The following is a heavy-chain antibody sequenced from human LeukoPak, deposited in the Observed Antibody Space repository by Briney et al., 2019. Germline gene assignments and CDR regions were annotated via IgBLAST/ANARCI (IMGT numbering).Heavy chain of an antibody. Sequence: GGSLRLSCAASGFSFNSYAMNWVRQAPGKGLEWVSGISGSGGSTYYADSVKGRFTISRDNSKNTLYLQMSSLRDDDTALYYCAEESYSEQFNSWFDSWGQGTLVTVSS. V-gene: IGHV3-23*01. D-gene: IGHD1-14*01. CDR3: AEESYSEQFNSWFDS. CDR1: GFSFNSYA. CDR2: ISGSGGST. J-gene: IGHJ5*01.